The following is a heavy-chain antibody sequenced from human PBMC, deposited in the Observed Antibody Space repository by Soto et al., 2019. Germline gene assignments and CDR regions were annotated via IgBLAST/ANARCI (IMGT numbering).Heavy chain of an antibody. J-gene: IGHJ5*02. V-gene: IGHV1-18*01. CDR3: ARNVAVAGTRWFDL. Sequence: ASVKVSCKASGYTFTIYGISWVLQAPGQGLEWMGWISAYNGNTNYAQKLQGRVTMTTDTSTSTAYMELRSLRSDDTAVYYCARNVAVAGTRWFDLWGQGNLVTVYS. CDR1: GYTFTIYG. CDR2: ISAYNGNT. D-gene: IGHD6-19*01.